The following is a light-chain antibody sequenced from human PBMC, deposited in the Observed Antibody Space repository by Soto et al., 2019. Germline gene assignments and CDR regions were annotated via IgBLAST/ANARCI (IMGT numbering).Light chain of an antibody. Sequence: QSALTQPASVSGSPGQSITISCTGTSSDVGAYNYVSWYQQHPGKAPKLMIYEVSNRPSGVSNRFSGSKSGNTASLTISGIHAEDEADYYCSSYTSSSTFVVFGGGTKLTVL. J-gene: IGLJ2*01. V-gene: IGLV2-14*01. CDR1: SSDVGAYNY. CDR3: SSYTSSSTFVV. CDR2: EVS.